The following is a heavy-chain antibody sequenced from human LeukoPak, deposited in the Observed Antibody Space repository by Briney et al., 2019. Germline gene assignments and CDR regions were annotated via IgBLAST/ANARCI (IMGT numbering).Heavy chain of an antibody. V-gene: IGHV1-46*01. J-gene: IGHJ6*02. CDR3: ARDRCSSTSCYYYYYYGMDV. CDR1: GYTFTSYG. D-gene: IGHD2-2*01. CDR2: INPSGGST. Sequence: ASVKVSCKASGYTFTSYGISWVRQAPGQGLEWMGIINPSGGSTSYAQKFQGRVTMTRDTSTSTVYMELSSLRSEDTAVYYCARDRCSSTSCYYYYYYGMDVWGQGTTVTVSS.